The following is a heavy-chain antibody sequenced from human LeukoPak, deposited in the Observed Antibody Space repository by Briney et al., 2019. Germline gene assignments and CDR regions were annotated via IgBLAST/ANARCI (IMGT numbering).Heavy chain of an antibody. Sequence: SVKVSCKASGYSFTNYDISWVRQAPGQGLEWMGGIIPIFGTANYAQKFQGRATITADESTSTAYMELSSLRSEDTAVYYCAKGVVVVAAIYYYYGMDVWGQGTTVTVSS. CDR1: GYSFTNYD. J-gene: IGHJ6*02. D-gene: IGHD2-15*01. V-gene: IGHV1-69*13. CDR2: IIPIFGTA. CDR3: AKGVVVVAAIYYYYGMDV.